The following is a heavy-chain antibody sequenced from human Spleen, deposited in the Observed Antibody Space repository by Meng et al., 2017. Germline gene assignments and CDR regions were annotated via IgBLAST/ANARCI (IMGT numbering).Heavy chain of an antibody. CDR1: GFTFSGHW. J-gene: IGHJ1*01. CDR2: INTDGSTT. Sequence: EVQLGEAGGGLVLPGGSLRLSCSASGFTFSGHWMHWVRQAPGKGLVWVSRINTDGSTTTYADSVKGRFSISRDNAKNTLYLQMNSLRAEDTAVYYCTNDRLNHWGQGTLVTVSS. V-gene: IGHV3-74*01. D-gene: IGHD1-1*01. CDR3: TNDRLNH.